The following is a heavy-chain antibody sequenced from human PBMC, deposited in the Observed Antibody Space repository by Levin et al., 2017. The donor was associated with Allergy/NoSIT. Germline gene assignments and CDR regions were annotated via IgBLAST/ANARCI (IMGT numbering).Heavy chain of an antibody. V-gene: IGHV3-11*01. CDR2: ISGSGTTI. J-gene: IGHJ6*02. Sequence: LSLTCAASGFTFSDYYMSWIRQAPGRGLEWVSYISGSGTTIYYADSVKGRFTISRDNAKNSLYLQMNSLRAEDTAVYYCARAAGTGGYYYYYGMDVWGQGTTVTVSS. D-gene: IGHD1/OR15-1a*01. CDR3: ARAAGTGGYYYYYGMDV. CDR1: GFTFSDYY.